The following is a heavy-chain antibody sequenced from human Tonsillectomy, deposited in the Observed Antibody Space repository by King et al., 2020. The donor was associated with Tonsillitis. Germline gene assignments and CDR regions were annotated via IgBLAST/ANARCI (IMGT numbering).Heavy chain of an antibody. CDR3: ATGGGRSGSGY. Sequence: VQLVESGGGLVQPGGSLRLSCAVSGFTFSRYWMSWVRQAPGKGLEWVANIKEDGSDKHYVDSVKGRFTISRDNAKNPLFLQMNSLRAEDTAVYYCATGGGRSGSGYWGQGTLVTVSS. J-gene: IGHJ4*02. CDR2: IKEDGSDK. D-gene: IGHD3-10*01. V-gene: IGHV3-7*01. CDR1: GFTFSRYW.